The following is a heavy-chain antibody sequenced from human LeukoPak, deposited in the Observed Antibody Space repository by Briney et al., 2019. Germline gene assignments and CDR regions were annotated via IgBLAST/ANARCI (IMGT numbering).Heavy chain of an antibody. CDR1: GYSISSGYY. D-gene: IGHD2-21*02. CDR2: IYHSGST. J-gene: IGHJ4*02. Sequence: SETLSLTCTVSGYSISSGYYWGWIRQPPGKGLEWIGSIYHSGSTYYNPSLKSRVTISVDTSKNQFSLKLSSVTAADTAVYYCARDPCGGDCYTIDYWGQGTLVTVSS. V-gene: IGHV4-38-2*02. CDR3: ARDPCGGDCYTIDY.